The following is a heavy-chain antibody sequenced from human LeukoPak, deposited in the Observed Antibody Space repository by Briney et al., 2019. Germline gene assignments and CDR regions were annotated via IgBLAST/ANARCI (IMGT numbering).Heavy chain of an antibody. J-gene: IGHJ6*03. CDR3: ARDTSDILTGYFSGPGEGYMDV. D-gene: IGHD3-9*01. CDR1: GYTFTGYY. V-gene: IGHV1-2*02. Sequence: ASVKVSCEASGYTFTGYYMHWVRQAPGQGLEWMGWINPNSGGTNYAQKFQGRVTMTRDTSISTAYMELSRLRSGDTAVYYCARDTSDILTGYFSGPGEGYMDVWGKGTTVTVSS. CDR2: INPNSGGT.